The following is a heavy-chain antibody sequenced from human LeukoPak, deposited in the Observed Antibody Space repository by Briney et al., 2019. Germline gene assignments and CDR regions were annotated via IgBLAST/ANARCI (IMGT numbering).Heavy chain of an antibody. Sequence: ASVXXXCKASGYTFTSYDINWVRQATGQGLEWMGWMNPNSGNTGYAQKFQGRVTMTRNTSISTAYMELSSLRSEDTAVYYCARAGKMTTVTPNYWGQGTLVTVSS. CDR3: ARAGKMTTVTPNY. D-gene: IGHD4-17*01. CDR2: MNPNSGNT. V-gene: IGHV1-8*01. J-gene: IGHJ4*02. CDR1: GYTFTSYD.